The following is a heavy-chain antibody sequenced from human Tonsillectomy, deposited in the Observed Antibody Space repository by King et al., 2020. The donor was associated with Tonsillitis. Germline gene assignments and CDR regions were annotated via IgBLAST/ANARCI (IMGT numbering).Heavy chain of an antibody. CDR3: TTHTLTGPDAVDI. Sequence: VQLVESGGGLVRPGGSLRLSCAASGIIFSDLYMDWVRQAPGKRPEWIGRSRNKANSYITEYAASVKGRFTISRHDSKSSLYLQMNSLKVEDTAVYYCTTHTLTGPDAVDIWGQGTVVTVSS. J-gene: IGHJ3*02. CDR1: GIIFSDLY. V-gene: IGHV3-72*01. D-gene: IGHD3-9*01. CDR2: SRNKANSYIT.